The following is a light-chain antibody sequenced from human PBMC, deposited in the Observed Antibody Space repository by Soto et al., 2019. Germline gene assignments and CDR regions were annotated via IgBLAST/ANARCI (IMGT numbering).Light chain of an antibody. CDR1: QRVYSN. CDR2: GAS. CDR3: QQYTNWPPNT. V-gene: IGKV3-15*01. J-gene: IGKJ5*01. Sequence: EILMTQYTDTLSVSPGESATLSCRSSQRVYSNLAWYQQRPGQAPRLLIYGASTRATGVPARFSGRGSGTEFTLTISSLQSEDFAVYYCQQYTNWPPNTFGQGTRLEI.